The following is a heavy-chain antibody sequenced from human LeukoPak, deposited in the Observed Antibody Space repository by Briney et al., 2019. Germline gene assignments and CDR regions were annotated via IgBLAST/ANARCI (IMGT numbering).Heavy chain of an antibody. CDR3: ARQQVPFGGVIALNYFDY. CDR2: IKQDGSEK. J-gene: IGHJ4*02. Sequence: GGSLRLSCAASGFTFSSYWMSWVRQAPGKGLEWVANIKQDGSEKYYVDSVKGRFTISRDNAKNSLYLQINSLRAEDTAVYYCARQQVPFGGVIALNYFDYWGQGTLVTVSS. CDR1: GFTFSSYW. D-gene: IGHD3-16*02. V-gene: IGHV3-7*01.